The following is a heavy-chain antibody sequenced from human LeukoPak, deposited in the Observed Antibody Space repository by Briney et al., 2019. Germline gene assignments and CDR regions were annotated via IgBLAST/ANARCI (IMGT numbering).Heavy chain of an antibody. D-gene: IGHD1-26*01. CDR3: AQDAVGATTRDYYYGMDV. CDR2: ISYDGSNK. CDR1: GFTFSSYG. Sequence: AGVSLRLSCAASGFTFSSYGMLWVRQAPGKGLEWVAVISYDGSNKYYADSVKGRFTIFRDNSKNTLYLQMNSLRAEDTAVYYCAQDAVGATTRDYYYGMDVWGQGTTVTVSS. V-gene: IGHV3-30*18. J-gene: IGHJ6*02.